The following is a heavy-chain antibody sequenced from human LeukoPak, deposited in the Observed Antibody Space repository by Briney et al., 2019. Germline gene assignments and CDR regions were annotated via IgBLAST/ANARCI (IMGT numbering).Heavy chain of an antibody. Sequence: GGSLRLSCAASGFTFSSHSMNWVRQAPGKGLEWLSYIDSGSGNIYYRDSVKGRFTISRDIAEDSLYLQMDGVRDEDAAVYYCAREEDDSGANTLDVWGQGTVVTVSS. J-gene: IGHJ3*01. V-gene: IGHV3-48*02. CDR2: IDSGSGNI. CDR1: GFTFSSHS. D-gene: IGHD3-10*01. CDR3: AREEDDSGANTLDV.